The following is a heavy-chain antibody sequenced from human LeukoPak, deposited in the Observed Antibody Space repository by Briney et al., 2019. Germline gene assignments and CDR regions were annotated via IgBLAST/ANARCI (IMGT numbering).Heavy chain of an antibody. CDR1: GFTFSSYS. V-gene: IGHV3-21*01. Sequence: GGSLRLSCAASGFTFSSYSMNWVRQAPGEGLEWVSSISSSSSYIYYADSVKGRFTISRDNAKNSLYLQMNSLRAEDTAVYYCARDPLFDYWGQGTLVTVSS. J-gene: IGHJ4*02. CDR3: ARDPLFDY. CDR2: ISSSSSYI.